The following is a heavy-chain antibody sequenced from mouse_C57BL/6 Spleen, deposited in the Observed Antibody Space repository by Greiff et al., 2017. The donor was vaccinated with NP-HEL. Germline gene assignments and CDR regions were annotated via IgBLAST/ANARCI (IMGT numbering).Heavy chain of an antibody. Sequence: VKLVESGPELVKPGASVKISCKASGYAFSSSWMNWVKQRPGKGLEWIGRIYPGDGDTNYNGKFKGKATLTADKSSSTAYMQLSSLTSEDSAVYFCARWGLRRDYYAMDYWGQGTSVTVSS. CDR2: IYPGDGDT. D-gene: IGHD2-4*01. CDR3: ARWGLRRDYYAMDY. CDR1: GYAFSSSW. J-gene: IGHJ4*01. V-gene: IGHV1-82*01.